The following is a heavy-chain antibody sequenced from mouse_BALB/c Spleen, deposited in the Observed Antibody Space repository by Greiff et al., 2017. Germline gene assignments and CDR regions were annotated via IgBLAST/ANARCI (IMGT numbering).Heavy chain of an antibody. J-gene: IGHJ3*01. D-gene: IGHD2-12*01. CDR3: TRDYTCAY. V-gene: IGHV1S81*02. Sequence: VKVEESGAELVKSGASVKLSCTASGYTFTSYYMYWVKQRPGQGLEWIGGINPRNGGTKFNEKFKCKATLTVDKSSSTAYMQLSRLTSEDSAVYYCTRDYTCAYWGQGTLVTVSA. CDR1: GYTFTSYY. CDR2: INPRNGGT.